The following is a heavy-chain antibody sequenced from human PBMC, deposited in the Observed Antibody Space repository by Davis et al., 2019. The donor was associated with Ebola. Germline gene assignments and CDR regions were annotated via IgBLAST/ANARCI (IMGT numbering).Heavy chain of an antibody. Sequence: PGGSLRLSCAASGFTFSSYSMNWVRQAPGKGLEWVSYISSSSSTIYYADSVKGRFTISRDNAKNSLYLQMNSLRDEDTAVYYCARAGGIVVVPAAISYYYGMDVWGQGTTVTVSS. J-gene: IGHJ6*02. CDR2: ISSSSSTI. CDR1: GFTFSSYS. D-gene: IGHD2-2*01. V-gene: IGHV3-48*02. CDR3: ARAGGIVVVPAAISYYYGMDV.